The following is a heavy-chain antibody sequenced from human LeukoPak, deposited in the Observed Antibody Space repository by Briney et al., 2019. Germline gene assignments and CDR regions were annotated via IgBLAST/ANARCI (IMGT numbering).Heavy chain of an antibody. CDR1: GGSISSYY. D-gene: IGHD5-24*01. V-gene: IGHV4-59*04. J-gene: IGHJ5*02. Sequence: SETLSLTCTVSGGSISSYYWSWIRQPPGKGLEWIGYIYYSGSTYYNPSLKSRVTISVDTSKNQFSLKLSSVTAADTAVYYCASGRDGYNSWGQGTLVTVSS. CDR3: ASGRDGYNS. CDR2: IYYSGST.